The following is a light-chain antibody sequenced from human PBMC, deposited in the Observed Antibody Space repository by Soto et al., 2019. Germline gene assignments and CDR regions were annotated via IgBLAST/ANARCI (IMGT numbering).Light chain of an antibody. V-gene: IGKV3-11*01. CDR3: QQRSNWLLT. CDR1: QSVSSY. Sequence: EIVLTQSPATLSLSPGARATLSCRASQSVSSYLAWYQQKPGQAPRLLIYDASNRATGIPARFSGSGSGTDFTLTISSREPEDFAVYYCQQRSNWLLTVGGGTKVEIK. J-gene: IGKJ4*01. CDR2: DAS.